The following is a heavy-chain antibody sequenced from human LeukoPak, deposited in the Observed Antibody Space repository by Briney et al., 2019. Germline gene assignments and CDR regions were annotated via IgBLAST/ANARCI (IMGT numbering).Heavy chain of an antibody. CDR1: GGSISRYY. D-gene: IGHD2-2*01. V-gene: IGHV4-4*07. Sequence: TLSLTFTVSGGSISRYYWSWIRQPAGKGLEWIGRIHTTGGTRDNPSLKSRITISLDASKNQFTLKLGSVTAADTAVYYCARDLALGYCPSSSCSSPLFDYWGQGTLVTVSS. CDR2: IHTTGGT. J-gene: IGHJ4*02. CDR3: ARDLALGYCPSSSCSSPLFDY.